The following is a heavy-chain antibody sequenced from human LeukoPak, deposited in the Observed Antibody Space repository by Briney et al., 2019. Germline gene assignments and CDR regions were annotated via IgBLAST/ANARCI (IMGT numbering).Heavy chain of an antibody. J-gene: IGHJ4*02. CDR2: ISWNSGSI. V-gene: IGHV3-9*01. CDR3: AKEGDYYNSIVPNY. D-gene: IGHD3-22*01. Sequence: GGSLRLSCAASGFTFDDYAMHWVRQAPGKGLEWVSGISWNSGSIGYADSVKGRFTISRDNSKTTLYLQMNSLRAEDTAVYYCAKEGDYYNSIVPNYWGQGTLVTVSS. CDR1: GFTFDDYA.